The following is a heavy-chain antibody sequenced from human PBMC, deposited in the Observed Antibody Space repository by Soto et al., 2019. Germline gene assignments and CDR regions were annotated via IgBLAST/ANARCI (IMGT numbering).Heavy chain of an antibody. CDR3: ARDGERGYSYSYWFDP. CDR1: GFTFSTYS. D-gene: IGHD5-18*01. J-gene: IGHJ5*02. CDR2: ISYDGNNK. V-gene: IGHV3-30-3*01. Sequence: GGSLRLSCAASGFTFSTYSMHWVRQAPGKGLEWVALISYDGNNKYYADSVKGRFTISRDNSKNTLYLQMNSLRAEDTGVFHSARDGERGYSYSYWFDPWGQGTLATVSS.